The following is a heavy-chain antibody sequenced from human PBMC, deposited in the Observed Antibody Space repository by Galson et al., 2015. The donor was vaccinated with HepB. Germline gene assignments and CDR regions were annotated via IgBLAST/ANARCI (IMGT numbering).Heavy chain of an antibody. Sequence: SLRLSCAASGFTFSNAWMSWVRQAPGKGLEWVGRIKSKTDGGTTDYAAPVKGRFTISRDDSKNTLYLQMNSLKTEDTAVYYCTTGPRDGYKGRFWGQGTLVTVSS. CDR1: GFTFSNAW. CDR2: IKSKTDGGTT. V-gene: IGHV3-15*01. J-gene: IGHJ4*02. D-gene: IGHD5-24*01. CDR3: TTGPRDGYKGRF.